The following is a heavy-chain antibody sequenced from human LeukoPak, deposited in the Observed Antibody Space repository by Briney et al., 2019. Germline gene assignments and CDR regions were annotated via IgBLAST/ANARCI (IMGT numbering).Heavy chain of an antibody. CDR3: ANHPHCSGGSCYSY. J-gene: IGHJ4*02. CDR1: GFTFSSYG. D-gene: IGHD2-15*01. CDR2: ISYDGSNK. Sequence: PGGSLRLSCAASGFTFSSYGMHWVRQAPGKGLEWVAVISYDGSNKYYADSVKGRFAISRDNSKNTLYLQMNSLRAEDTAVYYCANHPHCSGGSCYSYWGQGTLVTVSS. V-gene: IGHV3-30*18.